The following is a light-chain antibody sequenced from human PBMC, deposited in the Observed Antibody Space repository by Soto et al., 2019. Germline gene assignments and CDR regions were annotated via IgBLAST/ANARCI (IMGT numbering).Light chain of an antibody. CDR2: DVS. CDR1: SSDVGGYNY. V-gene: IGLV2-11*01. Sequence: QSALTQPRSVSGSPGQSVTISCTGTSSDVGGYNYVSWYQQHPGKAPKLMIYDVSKWPSGVPDRFSGPKSGNTASLTISGLQAEDEADYYCCSYAGSYTYVFGTGTKVTVL. J-gene: IGLJ1*01. CDR3: CSYAGSYTYV.